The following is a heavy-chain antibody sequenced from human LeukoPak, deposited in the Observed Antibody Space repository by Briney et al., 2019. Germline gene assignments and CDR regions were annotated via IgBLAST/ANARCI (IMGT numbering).Heavy chain of an antibody. CDR2: ISGSGGST. J-gene: IGHJ4*02. CDR3: AKDNNYYLDY. Sequence: GGSLRLSCAASGITFSSYAMSWVRQAPGKGLEWVSAISGSGGSTYYADSVKGRFTISRDNSKNTLYLQMISLRAEDTAVYYCAKDNNYYLDYWGQGTLVTVSS. D-gene: IGHD1-1*01. CDR1: GITFSSYA. V-gene: IGHV3-23*01.